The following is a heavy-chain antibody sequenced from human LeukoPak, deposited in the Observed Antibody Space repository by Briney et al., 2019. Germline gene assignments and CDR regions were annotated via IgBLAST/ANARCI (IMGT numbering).Heavy chain of an antibody. V-gene: IGHV3-30*02. CDR1: GFTFSSYG. J-gene: IGHJ4*02. Sequence: GGSLRLSCAASGFTFSSYGMHWVRQAPGKGLEWVAFIRYDGSNKYYADSVKGRFTISRDNSKNTLYLQMNSLRAEDTAVYYCAKDKDVMVIFDYWGQGTLVTVSS. CDR2: IRYDGSNK. CDR3: AKDKDVMVIFDY. D-gene: IGHD2-15*01.